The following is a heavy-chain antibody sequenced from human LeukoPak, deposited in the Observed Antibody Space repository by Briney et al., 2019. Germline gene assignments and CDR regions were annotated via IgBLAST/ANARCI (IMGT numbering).Heavy chain of an antibody. D-gene: IGHD6-19*01. J-gene: IGHJ4*02. V-gene: IGHV3-11*04. CDR1: GFTFSDYY. CDR3: ARGGIIVPVPDY. CDR2: ISSSGSSI. Sequence: GWALPPSCAASGFTFSDYYMSWIRQAPGKGLEWVSYISSSGSSIYYADSVKGRFTISRDNAKNSLYLQMNSLRAEDTAVYYCARGGIIVPVPDYWGQGTLVTVSS.